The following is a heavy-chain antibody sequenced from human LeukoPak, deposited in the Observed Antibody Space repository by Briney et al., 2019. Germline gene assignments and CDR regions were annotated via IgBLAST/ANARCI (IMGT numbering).Heavy chain of an antibody. D-gene: IGHD2-2*01. Sequence: GGSLRLSCAASGVSFSTTWMHGGREPPGQGLGWGARITSDGTSTSYAESVKGRFTISRDNAKNTLYLQMNSLRAADPAVYYCARDWYHAIDYWGQGTLVTVSS. CDR1: GVSFSTTW. CDR2: ITSDGTST. J-gene: IGHJ4*02. CDR3: ARDWYHAIDY. V-gene: IGHV3-74*03.